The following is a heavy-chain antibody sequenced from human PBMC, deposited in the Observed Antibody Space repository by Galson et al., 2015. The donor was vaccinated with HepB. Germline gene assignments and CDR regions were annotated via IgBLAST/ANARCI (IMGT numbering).Heavy chain of an antibody. V-gene: IGHV3-23*01. CDR3: ARSLMPTVTDYFYGMDV. D-gene: IGHD4-17*01. Sequence: SLRLSCAASGFTFSTFIMSWVRQAPGKGLEWVSGIGSSGTNTYYADSVKGRFTISRDNSKNTLYLHMNSLRAEDTAVYYCARSLMPTVTDYFYGMDVWGQGTTVTVSS. CDR1: GFTFSTFI. CDR2: IGSSGTNT. J-gene: IGHJ6*02.